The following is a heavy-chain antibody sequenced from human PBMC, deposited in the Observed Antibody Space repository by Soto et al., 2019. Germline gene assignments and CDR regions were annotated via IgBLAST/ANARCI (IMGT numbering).Heavy chain of an antibody. CDR2: IYYSGST. J-gene: IGHJ4*02. V-gene: IGHV4-31*11. D-gene: IGHD3-3*01. CDR3: ARGRITIFGVVTTFDY. CDR1: CGSISSGGYY. Sequence: SETLSLTCAVSCGSISSGGYYWSWIRQHPGKGLEWIGYIYYSGSTYYNPSLKSRVTISVDTSKNQFSLKLSSVTAAGTAVYYCARGRITIFGVVTTFDYWGQGTLVTV.